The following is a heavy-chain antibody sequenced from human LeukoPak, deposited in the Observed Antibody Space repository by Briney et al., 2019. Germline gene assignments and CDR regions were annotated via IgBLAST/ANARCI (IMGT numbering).Heavy chain of an antibody. Sequence: GSLRLSCAASGFTFSSYAMSWVRQAPGKGLEWVSAISGSGGSAYYADSVKGRFTISRDNSKNTLYLQMNSLRAEDTAVYYCAKMAAAGTIPYYFDYWGQGTLVTVSS. J-gene: IGHJ4*02. CDR1: GFTFSSYA. V-gene: IGHV3-23*01. CDR3: AKMAAAGTIPYYFDY. D-gene: IGHD6-13*01. CDR2: ISGSGGSA.